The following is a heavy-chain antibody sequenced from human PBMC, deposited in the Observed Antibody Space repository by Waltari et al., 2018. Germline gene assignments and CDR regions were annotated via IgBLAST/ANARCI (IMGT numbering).Heavy chain of an antibody. V-gene: IGHV3-48*01. J-gene: IGHJ6*02. CDR1: GSPFSTDS. CDR2: ISSSSSTI. CDR3: ARDGVNNYGMDV. Sequence: EVPLVEPGEGLVQAGGSLRLPCAASGSPFSTDSMNWVRQAPGKGLEWVSYISSSSSTIYDADSVKGRFTISRDNAKNSLYLQMNSLRAEDTAVYYCARDGVNNYGMDVWGQGTTVTVSS. D-gene: IGHD2-8*01.